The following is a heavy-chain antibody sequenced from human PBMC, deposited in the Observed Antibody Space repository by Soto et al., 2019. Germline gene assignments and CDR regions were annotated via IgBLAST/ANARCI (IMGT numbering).Heavy chain of an antibody. D-gene: IGHD2-15*01. CDR1: GGSISSSSYY. CDR3: ARRRGILHCSGGSCYSGWFDP. CDR2: IYYSGST. J-gene: IGHJ5*02. Sequence: SETLSLTCTVSGGSISSSSYYWGWIRQPPGKGLEWIGSIYYSGSTYYNPSLKSRVTISVDTSKNQFSLKLSSVTAADTAVYYCARRRGILHCSGGSCYSGWFDPWGQGTLVTVSS. V-gene: IGHV4-39*01.